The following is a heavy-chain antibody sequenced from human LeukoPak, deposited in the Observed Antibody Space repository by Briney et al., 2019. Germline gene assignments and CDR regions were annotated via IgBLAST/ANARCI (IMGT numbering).Heavy chain of an antibody. CDR3: ARDQYRGQWLTTRGAFDI. CDR1: GFTFGDYA. V-gene: IGHV3-21*01. CDR2: ISSSSSYI. D-gene: IGHD6-19*01. Sequence: GGSLRLSCTVSGFTFGDYAINWVRQAPGKGLEWVSSISSSSSYIYYADSVKGRFTISRDNAKNSLYLQMNSLRAEDTAVYYCARDQYRGQWLTTRGAFDIWGQGTMVTVSS. J-gene: IGHJ3*02.